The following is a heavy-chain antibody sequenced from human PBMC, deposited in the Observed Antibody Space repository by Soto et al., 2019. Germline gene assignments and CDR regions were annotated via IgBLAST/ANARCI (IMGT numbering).Heavy chain of an antibody. CDR2: INPGYPAGRST. V-gene: IGHV1-46*01. J-gene: IGHJ6*02. Sequence: QVQLVQSGAEVKKPGASVKVSCKASGYTLTTFFMHWVRQTPGQGLEWMGVINPGYPAGRSTPYAQKFKGRVTMTTTTSTITGYMELSRLRSDDTAVYYCAREAIVAGATAGMDVWGQGTTVTVSS. CDR1: GYTLTTFF. D-gene: IGHD1-26*01. CDR3: AREAIVAGATAGMDV.